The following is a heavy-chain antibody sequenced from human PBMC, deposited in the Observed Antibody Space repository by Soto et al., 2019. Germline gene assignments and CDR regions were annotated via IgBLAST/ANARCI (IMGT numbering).Heavy chain of an antibody. Sequence: QITLKESGPTLVKPTQTLTLTCTFSGFSLSTSGVGVGWIRQPPGKALEWLALIYWDDDKRYSPSLKSRLTITKDTSKNQVVLTMTNMDPVDTATYYCAHRPHSNVGFGEFNWFDHWGQGTLVTVSS. CDR3: AHRPHSNVGFGEFNWFDH. CDR1: GFSLSTSGVG. V-gene: IGHV2-5*02. CDR2: IYWDDDK. J-gene: IGHJ5*02. D-gene: IGHD3-10*01.